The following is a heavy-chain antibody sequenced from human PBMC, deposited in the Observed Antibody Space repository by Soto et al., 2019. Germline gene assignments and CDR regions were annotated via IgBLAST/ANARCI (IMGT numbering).Heavy chain of an antibody. J-gene: IGHJ6*02. CDR3: ARSHTPGERITIFGVVIPPGHPYGMDV. D-gene: IGHD3-3*01. V-gene: IGHV1-69*13. CDR1: GGTFSSYA. Sequence: SVKVSCKASGGTFSSYAISWVRQAPGQGLEWMGGIIPIFGTANYAQKFQGRVTITADESTSTAYMELSSLRSEDTAVYYCARSHTPGERITIFGVVIPPGHPYGMDVWGQGXTVTVSS. CDR2: IIPIFGTA.